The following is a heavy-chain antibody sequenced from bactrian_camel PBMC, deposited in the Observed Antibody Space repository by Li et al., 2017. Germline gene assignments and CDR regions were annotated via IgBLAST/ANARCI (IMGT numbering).Heavy chain of an antibody. CDR2: SNTDGRT. CDR3: VNGASDVGYNY. Sequence: DVQLVESGGGLVQSGGSLTLTCVASGFAISKHGMSWVRRPPGKDLEYVATSNTDGRTHYRESVEGRFTISRDNAKNTLYLQLNSTKTEDTAMYYCVNGASDVGYNYWGKGTQVTVS. V-gene: IGHV3S31*01. J-gene: IGHJ4*01. CDR1: GFAISKHG. D-gene: IGHD3*01.